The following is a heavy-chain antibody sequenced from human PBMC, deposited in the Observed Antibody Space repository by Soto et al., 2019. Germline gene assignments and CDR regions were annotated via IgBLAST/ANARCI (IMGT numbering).Heavy chain of an antibody. V-gene: IGHV3-30*18. J-gene: IGHJ4*02. CDR2: ISYDGSNK. Sequence: GGSLRLSCAASGFTFSSSGMHWVRQAPGKGLEWVAVISYDGSNKYYADSVKGRFTISRDNSKNTLYLQMNSLRAEDTAVYYCAKDLGCSGGSCYHYSTNDYWGQGTLVTVSS. CDR1: GFTFSSSG. D-gene: IGHD2-15*01. CDR3: AKDLGCSGGSCYHYSTNDY.